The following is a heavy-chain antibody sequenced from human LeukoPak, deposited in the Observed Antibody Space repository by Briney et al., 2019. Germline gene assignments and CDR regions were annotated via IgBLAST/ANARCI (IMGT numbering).Heavy chain of an antibody. CDR3: ARHGYSSSWGENWFDP. D-gene: IGHD6-13*01. J-gene: IGHJ5*02. Sequence: GESLNISCKGSGYSFTSSSIGCVRQMPGKGLEWMAIIYPVESDTSYSPSVQGQVTISADKSISTAYLQGSSLQASDTAMYYCARHGYSSSWGENWFDPWGEGSLVTVSS. CDR2: IYPVESDT. CDR1: GYSFTSSS. V-gene: IGHV5-51*01.